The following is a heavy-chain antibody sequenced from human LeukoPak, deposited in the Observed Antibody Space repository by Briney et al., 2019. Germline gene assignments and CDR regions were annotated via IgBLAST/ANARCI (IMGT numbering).Heavy chain of an antibody. Sequence: SETLSLTCTVSGGSIGSYYWSWIRQPPGKGLEWIGSICYSGSTYYNPSLKSRVTISVDTSKNQFSLKLSSVTAADTAVYYCARERRITMVRGVMTWFDPWGQGTLVTVSS. CDR2: ICYSGST. J-gene: IGHJ5*02. V-gene: IGHV4-59*12. D-gene: IGHD3-10*01. CDR1: GGSIGSYY. CDR3: ARERRITMVRGVMTWFDP.